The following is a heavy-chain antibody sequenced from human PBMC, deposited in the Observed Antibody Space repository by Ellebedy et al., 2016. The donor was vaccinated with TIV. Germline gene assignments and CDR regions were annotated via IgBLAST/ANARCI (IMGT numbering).Heavy chain of an antibody. CDR1: GFKFGDYY. CDR3: AREVWYPAS. CDR2: ISKNSGSV. D-gene: IGHD6-13*01. J-gene: IGHJ4*02. Sequence: SLKISCAASGFKFGDYYMYWVRQAPGKGLEWVSGISKNSGSVGYADPVKGRFTISRDNAKNSLYLQMNSLRAEDTAVYYCAREVWYPASWGQGTLVTVSS. V-gene: IGHV3-9*01.